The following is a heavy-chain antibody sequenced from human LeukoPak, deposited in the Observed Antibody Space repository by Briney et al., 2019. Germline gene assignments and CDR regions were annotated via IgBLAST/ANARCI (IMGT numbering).Heavy chain of an antibody. V-gene: IGHV3-21*01. Sequence: PGGSLRLSCAASGFTFGRYSMNWVRQAPGKGPEWVSSISSSSSYIHYVDSVKGRFTISRDNAKNSLYLQMNSLRVEDTAVYYCARETQWLRHVDYWGQGTLVTVSS. CDR3: ARETQWLRHVDY. D-gene: IGHD5-12*01. CDR1: GFTFGRYS. J-gene: IGHJ4*02. CDR2: ISSSSSYI.